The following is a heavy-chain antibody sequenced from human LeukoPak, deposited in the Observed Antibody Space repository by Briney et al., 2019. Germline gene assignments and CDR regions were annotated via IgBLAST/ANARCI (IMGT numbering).Heavy chain of an antibody. Sequence: GRSLRLSCAASGFTFSSYGMHWVRQAPGKGLEWVAVIWYDGSNKYYADSVKGRFTISRDNSKNTLYLQMNSLRAEDTAVYYCARDKGALDYYDSSGYLSWGQGTLVTVSS. D-gene: IGHD3-22*01. CDR3: ARDKGALDYYDSSGYLS. J-gene: IGHJ4*02. V-gene: IGHV3-33*01. CDR1: GFTFSSYG. CDR2: IWYDGSNK.